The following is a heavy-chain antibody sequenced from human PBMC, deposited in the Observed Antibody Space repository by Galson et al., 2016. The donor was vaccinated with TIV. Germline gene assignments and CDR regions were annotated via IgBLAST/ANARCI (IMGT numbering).Heavy chain of an antibody. D-gene: IGHD2-15*01. J-gene: IGHJ3*01. V-gene: IGHV1-18*01. CDR2: ISNYNVNT. CDR3: ARGRAADHAFDF. Sequence: SVKVSCKASGYSFTSYGIAWVRQAPGQGLAWMGWISNYNVNTKYAQKFQGRVTLTTDTATSTVHMELRSLRFDDTAVYFCARGRAADHAFDFWGQGTMVTVSS. CDR1: GYSFTSYG.